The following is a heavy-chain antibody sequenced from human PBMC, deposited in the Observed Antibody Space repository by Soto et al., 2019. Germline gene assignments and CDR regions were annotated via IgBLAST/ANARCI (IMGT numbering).Heavy chain of an antibody. D-gene: IGHD6-6*01. CDR3: ARIPGHSSSPDKGYYYYGMDV. CDR1: GFSLSTSGMC. CDR2: IDWDDDK. V-gene: IGHV2-70*01. Sequence: VSGPTLVNPPQTLTLTCTFSGFSLSTSGMCVSWIRQPPGKALEWLALIDWDDDKYYSTSLKTRLTISKDTSKNQVVLTMTNMDPVDTATYYCARIPGHSSSPDKGYYYYGMDVWGQGTTVTVSS. J-gene: IGHJ6*02.